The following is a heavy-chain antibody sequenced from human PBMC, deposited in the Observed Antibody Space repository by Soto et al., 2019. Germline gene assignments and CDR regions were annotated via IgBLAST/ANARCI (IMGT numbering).Heavy chain of an antibody. V-gene: IGHV4-31*03. Sequence: QVQLQESGPGLVKPSQTLSLTCTVSGGSISSGGYYWSWIRQHPGKGLEWIGYIYYSGSTYYNPSLKSRVTISVDTSKNQFSPKLSSVTAADTAVYYCARAVVVVPAAMDRYYYYYGMDVWGQGTTVTVSS. D-gene: IGHD2-2*01. CDR3: ARAVVVVPAAMDRYYYYYGMDV. J-gene: IGHJ6*02. CDR1: GGSISSGGYY. CDR2: IYYSGST.